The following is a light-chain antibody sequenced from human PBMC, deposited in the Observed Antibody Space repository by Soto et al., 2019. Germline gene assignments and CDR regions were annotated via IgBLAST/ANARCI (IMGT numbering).Light chain of an antibody. CDR1: QSISRL. J-gene: IGKJ1*01. V-gene: IGKV1-5*03. Sequence: DIQMTQSPSTLSASVGDRVTITCRASQSISRLLAWYQQKPGKAPKLLIYKASSLDSGVPSRFSGSGSGTEFTLTFSSLQPDDFATYYCQQYNGYSWTFGQGTKVEIK. CDR2: KAS. CDR3: QQYNGYSWT.